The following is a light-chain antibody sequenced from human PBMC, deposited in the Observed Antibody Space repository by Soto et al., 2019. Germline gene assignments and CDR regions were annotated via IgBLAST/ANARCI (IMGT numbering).Light chain of an antibody. Sequence: EIVLTQSPATLSVSPGERATLSCRASQSVRSNLAWYQQKPGQAPRLLIFDASTRATNIPARFTGSGSGTEFTLTISSLQSEGFAVYYCQQYINWPPLTFGGGTKVEIK. V-gene: IGKV3-15*01. CDR1: QSVRSN. CDR2: DAS. J-gene: IGKJ4*01. CDR3: QQYINWPPLT.